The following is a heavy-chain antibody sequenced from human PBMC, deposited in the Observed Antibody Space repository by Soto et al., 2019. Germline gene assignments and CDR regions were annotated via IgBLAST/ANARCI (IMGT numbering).Heavy chain of an antibody. D-gene: IGHD3-10*01. CDR2: ISDSGGSP. Sequence: EVQLLESGGGLVQPGGSLRLSCAASGYIFSSHAMTWFRQAPGKGLEWVSGISDSGGSPYYADSVKGRFTISRDKSKNTRERQRGSLRADDTAVYDGAKDRRVYAGAGSYPNDGRDVWGQGTTVTDSS. CDR3: AKDRRVYAGAGSYPNDGRDV. V-gene: IGHV3-23*01. J-gene: IGHJ6*02. CDR1: GYIFSSHA.